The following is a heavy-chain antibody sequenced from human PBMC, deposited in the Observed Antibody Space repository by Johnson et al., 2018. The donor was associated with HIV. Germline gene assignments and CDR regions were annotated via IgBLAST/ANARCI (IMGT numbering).Heavy chain of an antibody. CDR3: AREEYYYDTRAAFDI. D-gene: IGHD3-22*01. J-gene: IGHJ3*02. CDR1: GFTFSSYA. V-gene: IGHV3-30-3*01. Sequence: VQLVESGGGVVQPGRSLRLSCAASGFTFSSYAMHWVRQAPGKGLEWVALISYDGSNKYSADSVKGRFTISRDNSKNTLYLQMNSLRAEDSAVYYCAREEYYYDTRAAFDIWGQGTMVTVSS. CDR2: ISYDGSNK.